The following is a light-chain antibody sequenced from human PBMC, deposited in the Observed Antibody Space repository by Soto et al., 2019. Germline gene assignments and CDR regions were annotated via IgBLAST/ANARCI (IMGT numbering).Light chain of an antibody. CDR2: GAS. J-gene: IGKJ1*01. CDR3: QQYNNWPRT. V-gene: IGKV3-15*01. CDR1: QSVSSD. Sequence: EIVITQSPSTLSGSPGERATHSCRASQSVSSDLAWYHQKPGQAPRLLIYGASTRATGIPARFSGSGSGTEFTLTINSLQSEDFAVYYCQQYNNWPRTFGQGTKVDIK.